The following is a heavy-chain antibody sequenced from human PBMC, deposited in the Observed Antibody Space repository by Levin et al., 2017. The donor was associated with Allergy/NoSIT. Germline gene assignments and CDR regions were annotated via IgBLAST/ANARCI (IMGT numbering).Heavy chain of an antibody. D-gene: IGHD3-3*01. Sequence: GGSLRLSCAASGFTFSSYWMSWVRQAPGKGLEWVANIKQDGSEKYYVDSVKGRFTISRDNAKNSLYLQMNSLRAEDTAVYYCARGNYDFWSGYYRSYYYGMDVWGQGTTVTVSS. CDR3: ARGNYDFWSGYYRSYYYGMDV. J-gene: IGHJ6*02. V-gene: IGHV3-7*01. CDR1: GFTFSSYW. CDR2: IKQDGSEK.